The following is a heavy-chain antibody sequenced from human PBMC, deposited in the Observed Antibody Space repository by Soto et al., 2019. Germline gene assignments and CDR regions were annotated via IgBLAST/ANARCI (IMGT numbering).Heavy chain of an antibody. V-gene: IGHV3-7*03. CDR3: AKGGHIDF. D-gene: IGHD3-16*01. J-gene: IGHJ4*02. CDR1: GFSFSTYW. Sequence: EVQVVESGGGLVQPGGSLRLSCVASGFSFSTYWMSWVRQVPGTGLEWVANIKADGSETHYVDSVRGRFTISRDNAKTSLYLQVNSLRAADTAVYYCAKGGHIDFCGQGTLVTVSS. CDR2: IKADGSET.